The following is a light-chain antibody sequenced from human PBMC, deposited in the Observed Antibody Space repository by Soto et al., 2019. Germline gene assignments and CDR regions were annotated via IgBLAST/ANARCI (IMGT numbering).Light chain of an antibody. J-gene: IGKJ2*01. CDR1: QSVSSY. Sequence: EIVLTQSPATLSLSPGERATLSFRASQSVSSYLAWYQQKPGQAPRLLIYDASNRATGIPARFSGSGSGTDFTLTISSLEPEDFAVYYCQQRSNWPRKTFGQGTKLEIK. CDR2: DAS. CDR3: QQRSNWPRKT. V-gene: IGKV3-11*01.